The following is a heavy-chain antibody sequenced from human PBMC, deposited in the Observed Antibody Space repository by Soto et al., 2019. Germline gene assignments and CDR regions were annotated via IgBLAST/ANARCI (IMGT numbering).Heavy chain of an antibody. CDR3: ARAGRERNYYYYMDV. Sequence: QVQLVQSGAEVKKPGASVKVSCKASGYTFTSYAMHWVRQAPGQRLEWMGWINAGNGNTKYSQKFQGRVTITRDTSASTAYTELSSLRSEDTAVYYCARAGRERNYYYYMDVWGKGPTVTVSS. CDR2: INAGNGNT. V-gene: IGHV1-3*01. CDR1: GYTFTSYA. J-gene: IGHJ6*03.